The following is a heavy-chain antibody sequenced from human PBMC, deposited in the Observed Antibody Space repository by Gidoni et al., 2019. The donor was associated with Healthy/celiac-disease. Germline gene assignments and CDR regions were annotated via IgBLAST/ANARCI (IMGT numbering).Heavy chain of an antibody. CDR3: ATTGYSSQEYYFDY. V-gene: IGHV3-33*01. D-gene: IGHD6-19*01. Sequence: QVQLVESGGGGVQPGRSLRLSCAPSGFPFSSYGMHWVRQDPGMGLEVGAVIWYDGSKKYYADSVKGRFTISRDNSKNTRYLQMNSLRAEDTAVYYCATTGYSSQEYYFDYWGQGTLVTVSS. J-gene: IGHJ4*02. CDR2: IWYDGSKK. CDR1: GFPFSSYG.